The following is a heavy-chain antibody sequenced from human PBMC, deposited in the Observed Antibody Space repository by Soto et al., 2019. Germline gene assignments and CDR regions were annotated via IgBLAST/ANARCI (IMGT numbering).Heavy chain of an antibody. J-gene: IGHJ3*02. CDR1: SGSISSSNW. V-gene: IGHV4-4*02. Sequence: KASQTLSLTCAVSSGSISSSNWWSWVRQPPGKGLEWIGEIYHSGSTNYNPSLKSRVTISVDKSKNQFSLKLSSVTAADTAVYYCARGGNFFALYPVFQSGYYSAFDIWGQGTMVTVSS. CDR3: ARGGNFFALYPVFQSGYYSAFDI. CDR2: IYHSGST. D-gene: IGHD3-3*01.